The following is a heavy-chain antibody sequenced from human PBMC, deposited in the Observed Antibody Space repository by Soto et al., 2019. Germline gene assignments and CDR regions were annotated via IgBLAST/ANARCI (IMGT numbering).Heavy chain of an antibody. D-gene: IGHD6-19*01. CDR3: ARASGWYPSDAFEI. V-gene: IGHV3-48*02. J-gene: IGHJ3*02. CDR2: ISDSSATR. CDR1: GFTFATYS. Sequence: EAQLVESGGGLVQPGGSLRLSCAASGFTFATYSMNWVRQAPGKGLEWVSYISDSSATRYYADSVTGRFTISRGNAKNSLYLQMNSLRDEDSALYYCARASGWYPSDAFEIWGQGTPVTVSS.